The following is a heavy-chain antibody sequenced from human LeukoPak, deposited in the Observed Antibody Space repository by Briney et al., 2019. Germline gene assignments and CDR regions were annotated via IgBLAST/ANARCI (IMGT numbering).Heavy chain of an antibody. CDR3: ATAPETTCSGAYCYPYDY. D-gene: IGHD2-15*01. V-gene: IGHV3-23*01. Sequence: GGSLRLSCAASGFTLSSYAMSWVRQGPGKGLGWVSAIIVSGNPSYADPAKGRFTISRDSSKNTLYHQMNSLRAGDAAVYYCATAPETTCSGAYCYPYDYWSQGTLVTVSS. CDR2: IIVSGNP. CDR1: GFTLSSYA. J-gene: IGHJ4*02.